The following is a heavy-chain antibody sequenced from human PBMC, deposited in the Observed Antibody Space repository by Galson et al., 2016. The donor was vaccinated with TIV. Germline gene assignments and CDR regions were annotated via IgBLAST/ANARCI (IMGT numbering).Heavy chain of an antibody. CDR2: ISCDGQSP. CDR1: GFIFDNYV. CDR3: ATLTGDEGHFDY. V-gene: IGHV3-43*01. J-gene: IGHJ4*02. Sequence: SLRLSCAASGFIFDNYVMHWVRQAPGKGLECVSLISCDGQSPNYADSVKGRFTISRDNSRNSLFLQMDSLRTEDTALYYCATLTGDEGHFDYWGQGTPVTGFS. D-gene: IGHD7-27*01.